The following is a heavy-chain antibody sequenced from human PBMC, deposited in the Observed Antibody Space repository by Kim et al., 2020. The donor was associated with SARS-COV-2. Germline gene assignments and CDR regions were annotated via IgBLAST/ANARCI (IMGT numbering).Heavy chain of an antibody. CDR3: ARVCPMIRGVIINYYAMDV. D-gene: IGHD3-10*01. J-gene: IGHJ6*02. CDR1: GFTFNSYD. V-gene: IGHV3-30*03. CDR2: ISHDGRYA. Sequence: GGSLRLSCETSGFTFNSYDMHWVRQAPGKGLEWVTTISHDGRYAYYADSVKGRSTVSRDKSGNSLSLEISSLRVDDTAVYYCARVCPMIRGVIINYYAMDVWGHGTTVTVSS.